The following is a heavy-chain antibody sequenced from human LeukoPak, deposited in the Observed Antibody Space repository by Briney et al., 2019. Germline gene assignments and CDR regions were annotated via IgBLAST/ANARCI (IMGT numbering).Heavy chain of an antibody. J-gene: IGHJ6*03. CDR1: GFTVSSDY. CDR3: ARYGADYGDYYYYYMDV. Sequence: GGSLRLSCAASGFTVSSDYMSWVRQAPGKGLEWVSLISSYHSTYYADSVKGRFTISRDNDKNSLYLQMNSLRAEDTAVYYCARYGADYGDYYYYYMDVWGKGTTVTVSS. CDR2: ISSYHST. V-gene: IGHV3-66*01. D-gene: IGHD4-17*01.